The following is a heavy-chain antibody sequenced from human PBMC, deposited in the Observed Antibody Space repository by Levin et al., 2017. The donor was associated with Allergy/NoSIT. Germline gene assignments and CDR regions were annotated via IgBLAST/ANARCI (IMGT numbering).Heavy chain of an antibody. CDR1: GFTFSSYA. Sequence: GGSLRLSCAASGFTFSSYAMSWVRQAPGKGLEWVSAISGSGGSTYYADSVKGRFTISRDNSKNTLYLQMNSLRAEDTAVYYCVTYNLDVYYYMDVWGKGTTVTVSS. CDR3: VTYNLDVYYYMDV. J-gene: IGHJ6*03. CDR2: ISGSGGST. D-gene: IGHD1-1*01. V-gene: IGHV3-23*01.